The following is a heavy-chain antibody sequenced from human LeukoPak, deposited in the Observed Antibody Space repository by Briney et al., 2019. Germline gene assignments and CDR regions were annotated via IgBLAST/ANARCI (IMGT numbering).Heavy chain of an antibody. CDR2: IRSKANNYAT. CDR1: GFTFSGSA. D-gene: IGHD3-22*01. V-gene: IGHV3-73*01. CDR3: TRHRSDYYDSTGNYGMDV. J-gene: IGHJ6*02. Sequence: GRSLRLSCAASGFTFSGSAMHWVRQASGKGLEWVGRIRSKANNYATAYAASVNGRFTISRDDLKNTAYLQMNSLKTEDTAVYYCTRHRSDYYDSTGNYGMDVWGQGTTVTVSS.